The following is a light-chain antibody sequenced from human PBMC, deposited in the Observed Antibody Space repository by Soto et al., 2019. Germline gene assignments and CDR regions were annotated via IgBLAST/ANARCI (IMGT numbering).Light chain of an antibody. CDR3: QQRSNWPPIT. J-gene: IGKJ5*01. V-gene: IGKV3-11*01. CDR2: DAS. Sequence: EIVLTQSPATLSLSPGERATVSCRASQSVSSYLAWYQQKPGQAPRILIYDASNRATGIPARFSGSGSGTDFTLTISSLEPEDFAVYYCQQRSNWPPITFGQGTRLEI. CDR1: QSVSSY.